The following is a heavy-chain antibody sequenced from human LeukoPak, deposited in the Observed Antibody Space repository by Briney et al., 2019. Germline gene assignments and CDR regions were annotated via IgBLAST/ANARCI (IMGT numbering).Heavy chain of an antibody. CDR2: VNPVNGNR. CDR1: GYSFTGFG. V-gene: IGHV1-3*03. Sequence: ASVKVSCKASGYSFTGFGNHWVRQAPGQGLEWMGWVNPVNGNRKYSEKFQGRVTITRDTSARTAYMELSSLISEDMAVYYCARDRPQTGALDMWGQGTMVTVSS. CDR3: ARDRPQTGALDM. J-gene: IGHJ3*02. D-gene: IGHD3-9*01.